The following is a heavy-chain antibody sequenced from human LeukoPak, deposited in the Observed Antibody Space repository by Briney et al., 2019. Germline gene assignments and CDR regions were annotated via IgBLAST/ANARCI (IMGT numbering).Heavy chain of an antibody. Sequence: PSETLSLTCTVSGGSISGTYYWSWIRQPPGKGLEWIGYIYYTGTTDSNPSLKSRVTISLDTSKNQFSLNLSSVTAADTAVYCCARRWVYDKRAFDAWGQGTMVTVSS. V-gene: IGHV4-59*08. J-gene: IGHJ3*01. CDR3: ARRWVYDKRAFDA. CDR1: GGSISGTYY. CDR2: IYYTGTT. D-gene: IGHD3-16*01.